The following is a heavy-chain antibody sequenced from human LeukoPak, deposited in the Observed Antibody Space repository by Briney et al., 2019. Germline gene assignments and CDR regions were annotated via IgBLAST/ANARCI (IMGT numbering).Heavy chain of an antibody. V-gene: IGHV1-46*01. CDR2: INPSGGST. D-gene: IGHD3-22*01. Sequence: ASVTVSCKASGYTFTSYYMHWVRQAPGQGLEWMGIINPSGGSTSYAQKFQGRVTMTRDTSTSTVYMELSSLRSKDTAVYYCARDGPITMITLDYWGQGTLVTVSS. CDR3: ARDGPITMITLDY. CDR1: GYTFTSYY. J-gene: IGHJ4*02.